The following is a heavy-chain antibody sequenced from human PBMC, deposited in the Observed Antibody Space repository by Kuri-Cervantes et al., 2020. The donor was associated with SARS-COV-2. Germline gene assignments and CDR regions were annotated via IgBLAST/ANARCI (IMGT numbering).Heavy chain of an antibody. J-gene: IGHJ6*03. Sequence: SVKVSCKASGYTFTGYYMHWVRQAPGQGLEWMGGIIPIFGTANYAQKFQGRVTITADESTSTAYMELSSLRSEDMAVYYCARHGWFRGGYSGYDLSDYYYYYMDVWGKGTTVTVSS. CDR2: IIPIFGTA. V-gene: IGHV1-69*13. CDR1: GYTFTGYY. D-gene: IGHD5-12*01. CDR3: ARHGWFRGGYSGYDLSDYYYYYMDV.